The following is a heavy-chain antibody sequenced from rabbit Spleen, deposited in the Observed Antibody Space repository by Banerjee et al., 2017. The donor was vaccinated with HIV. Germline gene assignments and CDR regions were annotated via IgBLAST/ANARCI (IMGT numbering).Heavy chain of an antibody. CDR3: ARGIPYGFAGDAYPPYAMDL. V-gene: IGHV1S40*01. CDR2: IDPVFGIT. D-gene: IGHD6-1*01. CDR1: GFSFSSNYW. Sequence: QSLEESGGDLVKPGASLTLTCTASGFSFSSNYWICWVRQAPGKGLEWIGYIDPVFGITYYANWVNGRFSISRENAQNTVFLQMTSLTAADTATYFCARGIPYGFAGDAYPPYAMDLWGPGTLVTVS. J-gene: IGHJ6*01.